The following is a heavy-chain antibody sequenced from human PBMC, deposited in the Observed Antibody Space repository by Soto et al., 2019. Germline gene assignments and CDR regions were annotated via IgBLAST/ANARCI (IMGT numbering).Heavy chain of an antibody. J-gene: IGHJ4*02. CDR3: AREGGSSSFRYGYYFDY. D-gene: IGHD6-6*01. V-gene: IGHV1-69*01. Sequence: QVQLVQSGAEVKKPWSSVKVSCKASGGTFSSYAISWVRQAPGQGLEWMGGIIPIFGTANYAQKFQGRVTITADESTSTAYMELSSLRSEDTAVYYCAREGGSSSFRYGYYFDYWGQGTLVTVSS. CDR1: GGTFSSYA. CDR2: IIPIFGTA.